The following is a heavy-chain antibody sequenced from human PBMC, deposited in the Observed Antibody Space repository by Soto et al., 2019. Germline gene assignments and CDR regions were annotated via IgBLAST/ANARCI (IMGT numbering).Heavy chain of an antibody. CDR2: ISGSGGST. CDR1: GFTFSSYA. J-gene: IGHJ4*02. CDR3: ATDLPLGYGDYLHYFDY. V-gene: IGHV3-23*01. D-gene: IGHD4-17*01. Sequence: PGGSLRLSCAASGFTFSSYAMSWVRQAPGKGLEWVSAISGSGGSTYYADSVKGRFTISRDNSKNTLYLQMNSLRAEDTAVYYCATDLPLGYGDYLHYFDYWGQGTLVTVSS.